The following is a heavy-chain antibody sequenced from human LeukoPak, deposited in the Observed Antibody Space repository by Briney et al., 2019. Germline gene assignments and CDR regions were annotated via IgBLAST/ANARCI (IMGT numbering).Heavy chain of an antibody. CDR3: ARDPRMVRGITAFDI. V-gene: IGHV3-21*01. D-gene: IGHD3-10*01. Sequence: TGGFLRLSCAASGFTFSSYTMNWVRQAPGKGLEWVSHISSSNSYTHYADSVKGRFTISRDNAKNSLYLQMNSLRAEDTAVYYCARDPRMVRGITAFDIWGQGTMVTVSS. CDR2: ISSSNSYT. J-gene: IGHJ3*02. CDR1: GFTFSSYT.